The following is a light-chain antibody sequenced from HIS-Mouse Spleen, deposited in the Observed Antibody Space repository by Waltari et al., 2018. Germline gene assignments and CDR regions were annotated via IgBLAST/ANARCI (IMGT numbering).Light chain of an antibody. Sequence: QSALTQPASLSGSPGQSISLSCTGTSSHVGSYNLVSWYQHHPGKTPKLMIYEGSNRPSGVSNRFSGSKSGNTASLTISGLQAEDEADYYCCSYAGSVVFGGGTKLTVL. J-gene: IGLJ2*01. CDR1: SSHVGSYNL. CDR3: CSYAGSVV. CDR2: EGS. V-gene: IGLV2-23*01.